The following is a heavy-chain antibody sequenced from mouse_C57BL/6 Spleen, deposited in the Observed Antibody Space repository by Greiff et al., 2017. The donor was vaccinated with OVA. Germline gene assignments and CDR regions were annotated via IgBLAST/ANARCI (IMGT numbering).Heavy chain of an antibody. V-gene: IGHV1-52*01. Sequence: VQLQQPGAELVRPGSSVKLSCKASGYTFTSYWMHWVKQRPIQGLEWIGNIDPSDSDTHYNQKFKDKATLTVDKSSSTAYMQLSSLTAEYSAVYYWARPPLITTGYFDVWGTGTTVTVSS. J-gene: IGHJ1*03. CDR2: IDPSDSDT. D-gene: IGHD1-1*01. CDR1: GYTFTSYW. CDR3: ARPPLITTGYFDV.